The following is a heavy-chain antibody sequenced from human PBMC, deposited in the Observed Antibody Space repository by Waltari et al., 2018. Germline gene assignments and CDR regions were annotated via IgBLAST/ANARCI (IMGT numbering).Heavy chain of an antibody. V-gene: IGHV3-9*01. D-gene: IGHD6-13*01. J-gene: IGHJ6*02. Sequence: EVQLVESGGGLVQPGRSLRLSCAASGFTFDDYAMHWVRQAPGKGLEWVSGISGNSGSIGYADSVKGRFTISRDNAKNSLYLQMNSLRAEDTALYYCAKDMGSSYYYYGMDVWGQGTTVTVSS. CDR2: ISGNSGSI. CDR1: GFTFDDYA. CDR3: AKDMGSSYYYYGMDV.